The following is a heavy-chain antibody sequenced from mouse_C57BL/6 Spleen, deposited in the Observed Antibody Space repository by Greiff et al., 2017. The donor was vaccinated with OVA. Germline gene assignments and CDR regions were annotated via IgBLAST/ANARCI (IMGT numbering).Heavy chain of an antibody. CDR1: GYTFTSYW. D-gene: IGHD1-1*01. J-gene: IGHJ2*01. CDR3: ARFSPHYYGSSYFDY. V-gene: IGHV1-52*01. Sequence: QVQLQQPGAELVRPGSSVKLSCKASGYTFTSYWMHWVKQRPIQGLEWIGNIDPSDSETHYNQKFKDKATLTVDKSSSTAYMQLSSLTSEDSAVYYCARFSPHYYGSSYFDYWGQGTTLTVSS. CDR2: IDPSDSET.